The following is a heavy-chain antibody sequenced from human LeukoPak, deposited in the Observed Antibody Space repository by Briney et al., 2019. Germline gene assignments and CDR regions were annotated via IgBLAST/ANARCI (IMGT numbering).Heavy chain of an antibody. CDR1: GYTFTSYD. Sequence: SVKVSCKASGYTFTSYDINWVRRATGQGLEWMGWMNPNSGNTGYAQKFQGRVTITRNTSISTAYMELSSLRSEDTAVYYCARDNILTGADYWGQGTLVTVSS. V-gene: IGHV1-8*03. J-gene: IGHJ4*02. D-gene: IGHD3-9*01. CDR3: ARDNILTGADY. CDR2: MNPNSGNT.